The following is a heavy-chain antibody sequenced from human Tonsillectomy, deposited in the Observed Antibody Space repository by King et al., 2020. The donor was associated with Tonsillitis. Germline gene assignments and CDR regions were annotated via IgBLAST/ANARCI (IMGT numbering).Heavy chain of an antibody. Sequence: QLVQSGAEVKKPGASVQVSCKASGYTFTDYFIHWVRQAPGQGLEWMGCINHKNGGTNYAQKFQGRVTMTRDTSISTAYMELGRLTSDDTTVFYCARELRAAHGARYPYPAMVVWGRDATVT. CDR1: GYTFTDYF. V-gene: IGHV1-2*02. CDR2: INHKNGGT. CDR3: ARELRAAHGARYPYPAMVV. J-gene: IGHJ6*02. D-gene: IGHD4/OR15-4a*01.